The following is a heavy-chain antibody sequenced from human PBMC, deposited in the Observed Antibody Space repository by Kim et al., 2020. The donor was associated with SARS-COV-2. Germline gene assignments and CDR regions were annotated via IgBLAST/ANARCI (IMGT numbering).Heavy chain of an antibody. V-gene: IGHV3-33*01. CDR3: ARDLLGSIDY. CDR2: IWFDGSQM. Sequence: GGSLRLSCVASGFTFSTFVMHWARQAPGKGLESVALIWFDGSQMYHADSVKGRFTISRDNSKNTLFLQLNSLRAEDTAVYYCARDLLGSIDYWGQGTLVTVSS. CDR1: GFTFSTFV. D-gene: IGHD1-1*01. J-gene: IGHJ4*02.